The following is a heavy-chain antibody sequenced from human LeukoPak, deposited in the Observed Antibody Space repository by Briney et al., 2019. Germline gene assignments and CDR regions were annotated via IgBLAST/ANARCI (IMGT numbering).Heavy chain of an antibody. D-gene: IGHD2-2*01. J-gene: IGHJ3*02. Sequence: GGSLRLSCASSGFTFSDYFMTWIRQAPGKGLEWVSYISSSGTTTYYADSVKGRSTISRDNAKNSLYLQVNSLRTEDTAVYYCARGGHCSSSSCYLGAFDIRGQGTMVTVSS. CDR2: ISSSGTTT. V-gene: IGHV3-11*04. CDR1: GFTFSDYF. CDR3: ARGGHCSSSSCYLGAFDI.